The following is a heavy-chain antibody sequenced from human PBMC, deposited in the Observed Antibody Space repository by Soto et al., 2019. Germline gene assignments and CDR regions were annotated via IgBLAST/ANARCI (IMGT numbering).Heavy chain of an antibody. CDR2: IIPMTGTP. V-gene: IGHV1-69*13. D-gene: IGHD2-2*01. J-gene: IGHJ5*02. CDR1: GGIFSSFS. Sequence: SVKVSCKASGGIFSSFSITWVRQVPGHGLEWMGGIIPMTGTPNYAEKFQGRLTLTADASTRTAYLVLSSLKSEDTAVYYCARGPILPGATSWLDPWGQGTVVTVS. CDR3: ARGPILPGATSWLDP.